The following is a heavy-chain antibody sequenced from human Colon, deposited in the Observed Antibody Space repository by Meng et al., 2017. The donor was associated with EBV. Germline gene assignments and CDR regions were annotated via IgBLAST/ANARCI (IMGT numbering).Heavy chain of an antibody. CDR2: IYYSGST. J-gene: IGHJ5*02. Sequence: QSAESGPGLVRPSGALAPACTVSGVSIGSYYWSWIRQPPGKGLEWIGYIYYSGSTNYNPSLKSRVTISVDTSKNQFSLKLSSVTAADTAVYYCARHFINWFDPWGQGTLVTVSS. CDR3: ARHFINWFDP. V-gene: IGHV4-59*08. CDR1: GVSIGSYY.